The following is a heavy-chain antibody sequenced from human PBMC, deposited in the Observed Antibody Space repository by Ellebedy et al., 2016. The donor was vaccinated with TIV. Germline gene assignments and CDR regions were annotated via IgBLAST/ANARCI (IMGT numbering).Heavy chain of an antibody. J-gene: IGHJ2*01. CDR1: GFTFSDHY. Sequence: GGSLRLXXAASGFTFSDHYMSWIRQAPGKGLEWVSHISSSGSTIYYADSVKGRFTISRDNAKNSQFLQMNSLRPEDTAVYYCVSRTVTGSWSHWYFDLWGRGTLVTVSS. CDR2: ISSSGSTI. V-gene: IGHV3-11*01. CDR3: VSRTVTGSWSHWYFDL. D-gene: IGHD6-13*01.